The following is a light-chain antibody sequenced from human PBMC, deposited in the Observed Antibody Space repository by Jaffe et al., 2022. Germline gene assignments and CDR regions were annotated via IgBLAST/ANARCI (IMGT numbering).Light chain of an antibody. J-gene: IGKJ5*01. CDR1: QSVSTK. CDR3: QQYENWPPIT. Sequence: EIVMTQSPGTLSVSLGERATLSCRASQSVSTKLAWYQQKPGQAPRLLIFGASNRATGIPARFSGSGSGTDFTLTISGLQSDDIAVYYCQQYENWPPITFGQGTRLDIK. V-gene: IGKV3-15*01. CDR2: GAS.